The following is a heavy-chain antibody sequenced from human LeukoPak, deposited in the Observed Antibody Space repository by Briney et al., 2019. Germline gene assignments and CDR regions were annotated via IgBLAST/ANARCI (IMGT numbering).Heavy chain of an antibody. V-gene: IGHV3-23*01. CDR1: RFTFSSYA. Sequence: GGSLRLSCAASRFTFSSYAMSWVRQAPGKGLEWVSAISVSGGSTYYADSVKGRFTISRDNSKNTLYLQMNSLRAEDTAVYYCAKGRIAVGTGYFDYWGQGTLVTVSS. CDR2: ISVSGGST. J-gene: IGHJ4*02. CDR3: AKGRIAVGTGYFDY. D-gene: IGHD6-19*01.